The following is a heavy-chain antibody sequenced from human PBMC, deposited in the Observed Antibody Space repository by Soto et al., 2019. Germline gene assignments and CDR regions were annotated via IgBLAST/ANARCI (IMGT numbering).Heavy chain of an antibody. V-gene: IGHV3-33*01. CDR2: IWYDGSNK. Sequence: PGWSLRLSSASSGVTFSIYGMSWARQAPGKGLAWVAVIWYDGSNKYYADSVKGRFTISRDNSKNTLYLQMHSLRADATAVYYCAREQGSSRYYFDYWGQGPLVTLSS. CDR1: GVTFSIYG. D-gene: IGHD6-13*01. CDR3: AREQGSSRYYFDY. J-gene: IGHJ4*02.